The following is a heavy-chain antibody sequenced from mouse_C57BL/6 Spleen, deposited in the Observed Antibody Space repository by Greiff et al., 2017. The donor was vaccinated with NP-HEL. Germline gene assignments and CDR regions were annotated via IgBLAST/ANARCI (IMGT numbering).Heavy chain of an antibody. CDR2: IYPGSGST. V-gene: IGHV1-55*01. CDR1: GYTFTSYW. Sequence: QVQLQQPGAELVKPGASVKMSCKASGYTFTSYWITWVKQRPGQGLEWIGDIYPGSGSTNYNEKFKSKATLTVDTSSSTAYMQLSSLTSEDSAVYYCARRPIYDGYSFAYWGQGTLVTVSA. D-gene: IGHD2-3*01. CDR3: ARRPIYDGYSFAY. J-gene: IGHJ3*01.